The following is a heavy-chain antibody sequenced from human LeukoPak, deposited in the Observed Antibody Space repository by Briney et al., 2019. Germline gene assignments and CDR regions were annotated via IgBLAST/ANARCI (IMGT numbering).Heavy chain of an antibody. CDR2: IYYSGST. Sequence: PSETLSLTCTVSAGSISSGGYYWSWIRQHPGKCLEWIGYIYYSGSTYYNPSLKSRVTISVDTSRNQFSLKLSSVTAADTAVYYCARGSSIGSEIYYYYGTDVWGQGTTVTVSS. CDR1: AGSISSGGYY. CDR3: ARGSSIGSEIYYYYGTDV. D-gene: IGHD3-10*01. V-gene: IGHV4-31*02. J-gene: IGHJ6*02.